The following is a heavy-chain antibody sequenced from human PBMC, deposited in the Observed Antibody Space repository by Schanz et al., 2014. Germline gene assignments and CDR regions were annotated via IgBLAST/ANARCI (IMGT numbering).Heavy chain of an antibody. V-gene: IGHV4-4*02. CDR3: ARSPGDFPGWFDS. J-gene: IGHJ5*01. CDR1: GASISSNNW. CDR2: IFHTGST. Sequence: QVQLQESGPGLLKPSGTLSLTCAVSGASISSNNWWTWVRQSPGKGLDWIGEIFHTGSTKYNPSLKSRVTISKDTSKNQFSLKLTSVTAADTAVYYCARSPGDFPGWFDSWGQGTLVTVSS. D-gene: IGHD4-17*01.